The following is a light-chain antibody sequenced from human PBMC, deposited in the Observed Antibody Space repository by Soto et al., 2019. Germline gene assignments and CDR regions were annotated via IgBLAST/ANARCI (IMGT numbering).Light chain of an antibody. V-gene: IGKV1-5*01. CDR2: STS. CDR1: QSICRW. J-gene: IGKJ5*01. Sequence: DFQMTQSPSTLSASLGERVTIXXRASQSICRWLAWYQKKPGKAPKVXKHSTSTLQSQDPSKFSGGGTETHFTLTNRRLQRGGFATCFCRKSNSPFSTFGQ. CDR3: RKSNSPFST.